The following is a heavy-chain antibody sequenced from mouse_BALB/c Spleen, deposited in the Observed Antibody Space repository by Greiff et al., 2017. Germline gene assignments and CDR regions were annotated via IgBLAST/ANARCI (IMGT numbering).Heavy chain of an antibody. CDR2: IDPSDSYT. Sequence: QVQLQQSGAELVKPGASVKLSCKASGYTFTSYWMHWVKQRPGQGLEWIGEIDPSDSYTNYNQKFKGKATLTVDKSSSTAYMQLSSLTSEDSAVYYCARRGIYDGYYEGYYAMDYWGQGTSVTVSS. CDR1: GYTFTSYW. V-gene: IGHV1-69*02. D-gene: IGHD2-3*01. J-gene: IGHJ4*01. CDR3: ARRGIYDGYYEGYYAMDY.